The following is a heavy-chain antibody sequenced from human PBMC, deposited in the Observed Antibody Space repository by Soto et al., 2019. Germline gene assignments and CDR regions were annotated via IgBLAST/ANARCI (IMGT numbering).Heavy chain of an antibody. D-gene: IGHD3-10*01. CDR3: ASLDWGSGSLGYYYGMDV. J-gene: IGHJ6*02. CDR1: GGSISSSSYY. CDR2: IYYSGST. Sequence: ETLSLTCTVSGGSISSSSYYWGWVRQPPGKGLEWIGSIYYSGSTYYNPSLKSRVTISVDTSKNQFSLKLSSVTAADTAVYYCASLDWGSGSLGYYYGMDVWGQGTTVTVSS. V-gene: IGHV4-39*01.